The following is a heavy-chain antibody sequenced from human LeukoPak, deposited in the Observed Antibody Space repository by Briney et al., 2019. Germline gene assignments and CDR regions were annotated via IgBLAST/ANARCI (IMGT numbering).Heavy chain of an antibody. CDR1: GYTFTSYA. Sequence: ASVKVSCKASGYTFTSYAMHWVRQAPGQRLEWMGWINAGNGNTKYSQKFQGRVTITRDTSASTAYMELSSLRSEDTAVYYCARDGPYNSGSFQFDYWGQGTLVTVSS. V-gene: IGHV1-3*01. CDR3: ARDGPYNSGSFQFDY. CDR2: INAGNGNT. D-gene: IGHD3-10*01. J-gene: IGHJ4*02.